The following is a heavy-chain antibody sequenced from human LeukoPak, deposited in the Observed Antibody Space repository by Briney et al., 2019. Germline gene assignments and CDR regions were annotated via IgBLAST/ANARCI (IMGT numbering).Heavy chain of an antibody. CDR3: ARYTSHWGDFDY. D-gene: IGHD6-13*01. CDR1: GGSISSYY. Sequence: SETLSLTCTVSGGSISSYYWSWIRQPPGKGLEWMGYIYYSGSTNYNPSLKSRVTISVDTSKNQFSLKLSSVTAADTAAYYCARYTSHWGDFDYWGQGTLVTVSS. V-gene: IGHV4-59*01. J-gene: IGHJ4*02. CDR2: IYYSGST.